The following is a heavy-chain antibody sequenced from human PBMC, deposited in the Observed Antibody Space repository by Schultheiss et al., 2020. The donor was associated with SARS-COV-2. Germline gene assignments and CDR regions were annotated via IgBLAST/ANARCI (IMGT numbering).Heavy chain of an antibody. D-gene: IGHD3-3*01. Sequence: GESLKISCKGSGYSFTSYWIGWVRQMPGKGLEWMGIIYPGDSDTRYSPSFQGHVTISADKSISTAYLQWSSLKASDTAMYYCARLSYDFWSGYHSNWYFDLWGRGTLVTVSS. J-gene: IGHJ2*01. CDR2: IYPGDSDT. CDR1: GYSFTSYW. V-gene: IGHV5-51*01. CDR3: ARLSYDFWSGYHSNWYFDL.